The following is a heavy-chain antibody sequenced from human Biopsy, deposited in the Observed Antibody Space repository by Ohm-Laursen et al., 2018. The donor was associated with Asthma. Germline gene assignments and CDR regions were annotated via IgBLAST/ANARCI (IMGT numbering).Heavy chain of an antibody. J-gene: IGHJ6*02. V-gene: IGHV4-31*03. Sequence: TLSLTCIVSGGSIISGDYFWSWIRQHPGKGLEWVGYISYSGNTYYNPSLKSRVSISVDTSKNQFSLNLSSVTAADTAVYFCARVASYGDVYFGIDVWGPGTTVSV. CDR2: ISYSGNT. D-gene: IGHD4-17*01. CDR3: ARVASYGDVYFGIDV. CDR1: GGSIISGDYF.